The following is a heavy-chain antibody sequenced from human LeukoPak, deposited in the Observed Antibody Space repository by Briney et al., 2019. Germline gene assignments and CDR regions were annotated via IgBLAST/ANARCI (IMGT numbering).Heavy chain of an antibody. D-gene: IGHD1-14*01. V-gene: IGHV1-69*01. J-gene: IGHJ5*02. Sequence: SVKVSCKASGGTFSSYAISWVRQAPGQGLEWMGGIIPIFGTANYAQKFQGRVTITADESTSTAYMELSSLRSEDTAVYYCARSPPPLPYLAFQPDNWFDPWGQGTLVTVSS. CDR3: ARSPPPLPYLAFQPDNWFDP. CDR2: IIPIFGTA. CDR1: GGTFSSYA.